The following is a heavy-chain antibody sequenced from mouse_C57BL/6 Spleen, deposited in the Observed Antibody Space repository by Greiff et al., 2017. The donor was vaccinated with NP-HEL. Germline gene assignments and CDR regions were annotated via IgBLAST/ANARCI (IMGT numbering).Heavy chain of an antibody. J-gene: IGHJ4*01. V-gene: IGHV1-82*01. CDR3: GGGLGRAYCGAMDY. CDR1: GYAFSSSW. CDR2: IYPGDGDT. Sequence: VQLQQSGPELVKPGASVKISCKASGYAFSSSWMNWVKQRPGKGLEWIGRIYPGDGDTNYNGKLKGKATLTADNSSNTAYLQLSSLTSEDSAVYCCGGGLGRAYCGAMDYWGQGTSVTVSS. D-gene: IGHD6-5*01.